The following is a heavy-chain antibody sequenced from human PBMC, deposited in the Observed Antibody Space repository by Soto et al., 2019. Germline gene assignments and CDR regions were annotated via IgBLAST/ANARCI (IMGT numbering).Heavy chain of an antibody. V-gene: IGHV3-30*18. CDR3: AKGNSGSYSLVY. D-gene: IGHD1-26*01. J-gene: IGHJ4*02. Sequence: QVQLVESGGGVVQPGRSLRLSCAASGFTFSSYGMHWVRQAPGKGLEWVAVISYDGSNKYYADSVKGRFTISRDNSKNTLYLQMNSLSAEDTAVYYCAKGNSGSYSLVYWGQGTLVTVSS. CDR2: ISYDGSNK. CDR1: GFTFSSYG.